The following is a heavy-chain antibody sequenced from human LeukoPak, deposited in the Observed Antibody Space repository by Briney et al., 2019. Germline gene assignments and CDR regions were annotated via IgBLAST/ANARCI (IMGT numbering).Heavy chain of an antibody. V-gene: IGHV4-38-2*01. J-gene: IGHJ4*02. CDR3: ARHVGSSSNVDY. D-gene: IGHD6-6*01. CDR1: GYSISSGYY. Sequence: SETLSLTCAVSGYSISSGYYWGWIRQPPGKGLEWIGSIYHSGSTYYNPSLKSRVTISVDTSKNHFSLKVSSVTAADTAVYYCARHVGSSSNVDYWGQGTLVTVSS. CDR2: IYHSGST.